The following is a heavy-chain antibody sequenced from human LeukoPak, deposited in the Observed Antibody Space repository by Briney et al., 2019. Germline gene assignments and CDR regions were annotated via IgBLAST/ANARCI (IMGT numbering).Heavy chain of an antibody. Sequence: PSETLSLTCTVSGGSISSYYWSWIRQPAGKGLEWIGRIYTTGSTNYNPSLKSRVTMSIDTSKNQFSLKLSSVTAADTAVYYCARDQVSPENAFDIWGQGTMVTVSS. V-gene: IGHV4-4*07. J-gene: IGHJ3*02. D-gene: IGHD6-6*01. CDR1: GGSISSYY. CDR3: ARDQVSPENAFDI. CDR2: IYTTGST.